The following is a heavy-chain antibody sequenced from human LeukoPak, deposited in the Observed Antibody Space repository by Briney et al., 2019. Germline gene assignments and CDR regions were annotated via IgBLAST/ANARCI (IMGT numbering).Heavy chain of an antibody. Sequence: SETLFLTCTVSGGSISSYYWSWIRQPPGKGLEWIGYISYSGSTNYNPSLKSRVTVSVDTSKNQFSLKLNSVTAADTAVYYCAREHYDFYGMDVWGQGTTVTVSS. CDR2: ISYSGST. CDR3: AREHYDFYGMDV. D-gene: IGHD3-3*01. J-gene: IGHJ6*02. CDR1: GGSISSYY. V-gene: IGHV4-59*01.